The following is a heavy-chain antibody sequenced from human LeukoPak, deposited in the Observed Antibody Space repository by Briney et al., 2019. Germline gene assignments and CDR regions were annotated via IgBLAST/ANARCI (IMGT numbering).Heavy chain of an antibody. CDR2: ISYDGSNK. CDR3: ARETVVVAATRLDY. Sequence: GRSLTLSCAASGFTFSSYAMHWVRQAPGKGLEWVAVISYDGSNKYYADSVKGRFTISRDNSKNTLYLQMNSLRAEDTAVYYCARETVVVAATRLDYWGQGTLVTVSS. V-gene: IGHV3-30-3*01. CDR1: GFTFSSYA. J-gene: IGHJ4*02. D-gene: IGHD2-15*01.